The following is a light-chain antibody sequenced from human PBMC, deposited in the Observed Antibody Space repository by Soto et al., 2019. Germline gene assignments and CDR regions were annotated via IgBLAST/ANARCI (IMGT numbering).Light chain of an antibody. J-gene: IGKJ1*01. CDR1: QSVSSSS. CDR3: QQYGGSPRT. CDR2: DAS. V-gene: IGKV3-20*01. Sequence: EIVLTQSPGTLSLSPGERATLSCMASQSVSSSSLAWYQQKRGQAPRLLIHDASSRATGIPDRFSGSGSGTDFTLTISRLEPEDFAVYYCQQYGGSPRTFGKGTKVEIK.